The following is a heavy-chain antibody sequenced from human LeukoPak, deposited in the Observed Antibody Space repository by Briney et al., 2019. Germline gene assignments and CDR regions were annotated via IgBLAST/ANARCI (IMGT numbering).Heavy chain of an antibody. D-gene: IGHD6-13*01. CDR3: AKAFREFGSSAFGSFDV. CDR1: GFSVSNNY. V-gene: IGHV3-53*01. Sequence: GGSLRLSCAASGFSVSNNYMSWVRQAPGKGLEWVSVIYSGGSTFYAESVKGRFTISRDNSKNTLYLQMNSLRDDDTGVYYCAKAFREFGSSAFGSFDVWGQGTMVTVSS. J-gene: IGHJ3*01. CDR2: IYSGGST.